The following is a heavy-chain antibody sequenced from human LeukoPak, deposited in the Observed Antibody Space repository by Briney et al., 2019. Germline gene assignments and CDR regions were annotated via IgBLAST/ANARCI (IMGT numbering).Heavy chain of an antibody. D-gene: IGHD1-26*01. CDR2: INHSGST. V-gene: IGHV4-34*01. Sequence: KPSETLSLTRAVYGGSFSGYYWSWIRQPPGKGLEWIGEINHSGSTNYNPSLKSRVTISVDTSKNQFSLKLSSVTAADTAVYYCASKVGTLYFDYWGQGTLVTVSS. CDR3: ASKVGTLYFDY. CDR1: GGSFSGYY. J-gene: IGHJ4*02.